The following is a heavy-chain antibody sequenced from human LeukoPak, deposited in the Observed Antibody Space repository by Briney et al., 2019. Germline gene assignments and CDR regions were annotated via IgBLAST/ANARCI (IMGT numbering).Heavy chain of an antibody. J-gene: IGHJ4*02. CDR3: AKEGRSLQTY. V-gene: IGHV3-7*03. CDR2: IKEDGTET. CDR1: GLMFRSNW. Sequence: PGGSLRLSCAASGLMFRSNWMSWVRLAPGKGLEWVANIKEDGTETYYVDSVKGRFTISRDNAKNSLYLQMNSLRVEDTAVYYCAKEGRSLQTYWGQGTLVTVSS. D-gene: IGHD5-24*01.